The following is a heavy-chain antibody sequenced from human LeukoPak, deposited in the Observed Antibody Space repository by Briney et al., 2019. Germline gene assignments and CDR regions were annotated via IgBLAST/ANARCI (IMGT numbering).Heavy chain of an antibody. CDR1: GGSISSYY. D-gene: IGHD3-3*01. V-gene: IGHV4-4*07. J-gene: IGHJ6*03. CDR2: IYTSGST. CDR3: ARDKEDDFWSGYRYYMDV. Sequence: SETLSLTCTVSGGSISSYYWSWIRQPAGKGLEWIGRIYTSGSTNYNPSLKSRVTMSVDTSKNQFSLKLSSVTAADTAVYYCARDKEDDFWSGYRYYMDVWGKGTTVTVSS.